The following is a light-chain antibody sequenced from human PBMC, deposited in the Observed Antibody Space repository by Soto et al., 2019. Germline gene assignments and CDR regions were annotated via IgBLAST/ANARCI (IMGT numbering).Light chain of an antibody. Sequence: DSQMTQSPSTLSASVVDRVTITCRAIQTISTWLAWYQQKPGQAPKFLIYRASILENEVPSRFSGSGSGTEFTLTISGLQPDDFATYYCQQYNTWPPTFGQGTKVDIK. CDR2: RAS. CDR3: QQYNTWPPT. J-gene: IGKJ1*01. CDR1: QTISTW. V-gene: IGKV1-5*03.